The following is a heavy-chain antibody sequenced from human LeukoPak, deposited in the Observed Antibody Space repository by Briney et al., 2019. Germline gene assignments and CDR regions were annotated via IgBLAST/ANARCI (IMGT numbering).Heavy chain of an antibody. J-gene: IGHJ4*02. CDR1: GGSISSYY. CDR3: ASTLQWLAFDY. V-gene: IGHV4-59*01. CDR2: IHYSGST. Sequence: SETLSLTCTVSGGSISSYYWSWIRQPPGKGLEWIGYIHYSGSTSYNPSLRSRVTVSVDTSKDQISLKLSSVTAADTAVYYCASTLQWLAFDYWGQGTLVTVSS. D-gene: IGHD6-19*01.